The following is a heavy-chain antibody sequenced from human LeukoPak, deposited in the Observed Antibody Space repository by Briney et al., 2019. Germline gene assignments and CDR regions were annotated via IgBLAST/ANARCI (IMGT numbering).Heavy chain of an antibody. V-gene: IGHV4-30-4*08. J-gene: IGHJ3*02. CDR2: IYYSGST. D-gene: IGHD3-22*01. CDR3: ARRSFDYYDSSGYYYAFDI. Sequence: PSETLSLTCTVSGVSISSGDYYWSWIRQPPGKGLEWIGYIYYSGSTYYNPSLKSRVTISVDTSKNQFSLKLSSVTAADTAVYYCARRSFDYYDSSGYYYAFDIWGQGTMVTVSS. CDR1: GVSISSGDYY.